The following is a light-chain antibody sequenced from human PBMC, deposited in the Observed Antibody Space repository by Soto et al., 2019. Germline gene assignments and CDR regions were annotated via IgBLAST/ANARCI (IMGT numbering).Light chain of an antibody. CDR1: QGISSS. CDR3: QQYYSYPLT. CDR2: AAS. Sequence: DIQLTQSPSFLSSSVGDRVTITCRASQGISSSLAWYQQKPGKAPKLLIFAASILQSGVPSRVRGSGSGTEFTLTISSLKPEDFEIYCCQQYYSYPLTFGGGTKVDIK. V-gene: IGKV1-9*01. J-gene: IGKJ4*01.